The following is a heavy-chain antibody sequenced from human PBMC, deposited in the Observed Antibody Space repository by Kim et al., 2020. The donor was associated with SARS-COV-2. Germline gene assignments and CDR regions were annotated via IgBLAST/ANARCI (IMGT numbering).Heavy chain of an antibody. CDR3: ARVLSSEVFDY. V-gene: IGHV3-53*01. J-gene: IGHJ4*02. D-gene: IGHD3-10*01. Sequence: TTHPTSVGGRLTTSRDNPRNTMYLQMNSLRAEDTAVYYCARVLSSEVFDYWGQGSLVTVSS. CDR2: T.